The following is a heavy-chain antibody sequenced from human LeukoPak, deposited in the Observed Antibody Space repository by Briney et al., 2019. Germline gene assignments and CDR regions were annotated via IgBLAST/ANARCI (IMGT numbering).Heavy chain of an antibody. CDR3: SRDWSLNWFDP. V-gene: IGHV3-7*05. CDR2: INQDGGEE. CDR1: GFTFSNYW. J-gene: IGHJ5*02. Sequence: PGGSLRLSCAASGFTFSNYWMSWVRQAPGKGLEWVANINQDGGEENYVDSVKGRFTISRGNARNSLYLQMNSLRAEDTAVYYCSRDWSLNWFDPWGQGTLVTVSS.